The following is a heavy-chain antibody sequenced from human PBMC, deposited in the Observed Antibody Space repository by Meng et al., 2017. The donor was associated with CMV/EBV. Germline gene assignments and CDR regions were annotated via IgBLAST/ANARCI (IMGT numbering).Heavy chain of an antibody. V-gene: IGHV4-34*01. CDR1: GGSFSGDY. CDR3: ARGGNWFDP. J-gene: IGHJ5*02. Sequence: VQLKWGGAGLSRPSVALSLPCASDGGSFSGDYWSWIRQPPGKGLEWIGEINHSVSTNYNPSLKSRVTISVDTAKNQFSLKLSSVTAGDTAAYYCARGGNWFDPWGQGTLVTVSS. CDR2: INHSVST.